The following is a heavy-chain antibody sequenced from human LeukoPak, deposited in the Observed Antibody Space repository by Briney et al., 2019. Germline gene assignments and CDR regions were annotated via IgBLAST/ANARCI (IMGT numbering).Heavy chain of an antibody. J-gene: IGHJ4*02. CDR2: IWYDGSNK. CDR3: AKGDYPIVGATSMDY. V-gene: IGHV3-33*06. D-gene: IGHD1-26*01. CDR1: GFTFSSYG. Sequence: GRSLRLSCAASGFTFSSYGMHWVRQAPGKGLEWVAVIWYDGSNKYYADSVKGRFTISRDNSKNTLYLQMNSLRAEDTAVYHCAKGDYPIVGATSMDYWGQGTLVTVSS.